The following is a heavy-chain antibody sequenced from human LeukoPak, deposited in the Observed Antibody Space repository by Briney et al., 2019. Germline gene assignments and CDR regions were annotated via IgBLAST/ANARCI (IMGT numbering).Heavy chain of an antibody. Sequence: GASVKVSCKASGYTFTSYGISWVRQAPGRGLEWMGWISAYNGNTNYAQKLQGRVTMTTDTSTSTAYMELRSLRSDDTAVYYCARDAYSSSWYMNWFDPWGQGTLVTVSS. CDR2: ISAYNGNT. V-gene: IGHV1-18*01. CDR3: ARDAYSSSWYMNWFDP. CDR1: GYTFTSYG. J-gene: IGHJ5*02. D-gene: IGHD6-13*01.